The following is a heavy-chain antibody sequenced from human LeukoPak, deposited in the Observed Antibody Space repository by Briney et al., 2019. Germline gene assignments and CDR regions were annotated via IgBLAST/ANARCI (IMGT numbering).Heavy chain of an antibody. CDR2: ISSSSSYI. V-gene: IGHV3-21*01. CDR3: ARDRGTYYYDSSGYFYVGDFDY. CDR1: GFTFSSYS. J-gene: IGHJ4*02. Sequence: PGGSLRLSCAASGFTFSSYSMNWVRQAPGKGLEWVSSISSSSSYIYYADSVKGRFTISRDNAKNSLYLQMNSLRAEDTAVYYCARDRGTYYYDSSGYFYVGDFDYWGQGTLVTVSS. D-gene: IGHD3-22*01.